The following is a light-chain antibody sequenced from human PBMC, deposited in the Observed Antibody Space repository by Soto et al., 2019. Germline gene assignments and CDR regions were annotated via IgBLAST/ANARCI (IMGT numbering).Light chain of an antibody. J-gene: IGLJ3*02. V-gene: IGLV2-23*02. CDR1: SSDVGIYNL. CDR3: CSYAGSSTLV. CDR2: EVS. Sequence: QSALTQPASVSGSPGQSITVSCTGTSSDVGIYNLVSWYQRHPGKAPKLMIYEVSKRPSGVSNRFSGSKSGNTASLTISGLQAEDEADYYFCSYAGSSTLVFGGGTKLTVL.